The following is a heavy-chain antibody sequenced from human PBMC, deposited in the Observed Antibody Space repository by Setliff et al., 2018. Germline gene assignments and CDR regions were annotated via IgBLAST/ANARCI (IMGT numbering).Heavy chain of an antibody. CDR3: ARDLIRGAPNWFDP. CDR1: TASEVTISSRA. J-gene: IGHJ5*02. D-gene: IGHD3-10*01. V-gene: IGHV3-48*03. CDR2: INSGGSLI. Sequence: PGGSLRLSCAASTASEVTISSRAIHWVRQAPGKGLEWVSYINSGGSLIYYADSVKGRFTISRDNAKSSLYLQMNSLRAEDTAVYYCARDLIRGAPNWFDPWGQGTLVTVSS.